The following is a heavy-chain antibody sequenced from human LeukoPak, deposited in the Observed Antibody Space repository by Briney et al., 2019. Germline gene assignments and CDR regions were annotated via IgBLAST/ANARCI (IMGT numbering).Heavy chain of an antibody. V-gene: IGHV4-39*07. CDR1: GGSISSSSYY. CDR3: AKVVGDIVVVVAATHPYYFDY. Sequence: SETLSLTCTVSGGSISSSSYYWGWIRQPPGKGLEWIGSIYYSGSTYYNPSLKSRVAISVDTSKNQFSLKLSSVTAADTAVYYCAKVVGDIVVVVAATHPYYFDYWGQGTLVTVSS. J-gene: IGHJ4*02. D-gene: IGHD2-15*01. CDR2: IYYSGST.